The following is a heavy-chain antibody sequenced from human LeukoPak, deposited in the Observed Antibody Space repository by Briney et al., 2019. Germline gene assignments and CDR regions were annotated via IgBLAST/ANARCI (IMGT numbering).Heavy chain of an antibody. CDR3: ARIGDNSGGYSTFYYYYGMDV. D-gene: IGHD6-19*01. CDR1: GFTVSSNY. Sequence: GGSLRLSCAASGFTVSSNYMSWVRQAPGKGLEWVSVIYSGGSTYYADSVKGRFTISRDNSENTLYLQMNNLRPEDTAVYYCARIGDNSGGYSTFYYYYGMDVWGQGTTVTVSS. CDR2: IYSGGST. J-gene: IGHJ6*02. V-gene: IGHV3-53*05.